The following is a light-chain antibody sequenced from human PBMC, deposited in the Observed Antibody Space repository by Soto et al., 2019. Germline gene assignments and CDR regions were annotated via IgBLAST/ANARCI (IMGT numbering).Light chain of an antibody. J-gene: IGKJ1*01. CDR1: QSVSRN. V-gene: IGKV3-15*01. CDR2: GAS. Sequence: EIVMTQSPGTLSVSPGERATLSCRASQSVSRNVVWYQQKPGQAPRLLVYGASTRATGIPARFSGSGSGTEFTLTISSLQSEDFAVYYCQHYNNWPPWTFGQGTKVEIK. CDR3: QHYNNWPPWT.